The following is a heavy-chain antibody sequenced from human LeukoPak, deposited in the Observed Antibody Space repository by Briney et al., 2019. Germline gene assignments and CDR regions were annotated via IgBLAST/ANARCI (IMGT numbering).Heavy chain of an antibody. J-gene: IGHJ4*02. CDR2: VNHRGTT. CDR1: GGSFTGHH. CDR3: ARDPSTVVTLPYYFDF. D-gene: IGHD4-23*01. V-gene: IGHV4-34*01. Sequence: SETLSLTCAVYGGSFTGHHWNWIRQSAGKGLEWIGEVNHRGTTNYNPSLKSRVTISVDTSKNQFFLKLTSVTAADTAVYYCARDPSTVVTLPYYFDFWGQGTLVTVSS.